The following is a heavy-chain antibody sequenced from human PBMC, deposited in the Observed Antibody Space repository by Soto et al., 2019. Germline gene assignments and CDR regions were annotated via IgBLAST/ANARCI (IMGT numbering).Heavy chain of an antibody. V-gene: IGHV3-33*01. Sequence: GGSLRLSCAASGFTFSAYDMHWVRQAPGKRLEWVAVLWRDGSKVYYADSVKGRFTISRDNSKNTLYLEMNSLRVEDTAVYYCEREGNGWTGGDNWGQGTLVTVSS. CDR2: LWRDGSKV. D-gene: IGHD6-19*01. CDR3: EREGNGWTGGDN. J-gene: IGHJ4*02. CDR1: GFTFSAYD.